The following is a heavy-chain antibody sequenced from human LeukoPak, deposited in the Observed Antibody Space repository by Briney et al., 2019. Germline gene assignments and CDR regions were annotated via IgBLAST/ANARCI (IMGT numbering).Heavy chain of an antibody. CDR3: AREGDDGYSFGYPISY. CDR1: GGSVTTYY. J-gene: IGHJ4*02. Sequence: SETLSLTCTVSGGSVTTYYWSWIRQSAGKGLEWIWRIYGSGSTNYSPSLKSRVTMSLDTSKNQFSLKLSSVTAADTAVYYCAREGDDGYSFGYPISYWGQGSLVTVSS. V-gene: IGHV4-4*07. D-gene: IGHD5-18*01. CDR2: IYGSGST.